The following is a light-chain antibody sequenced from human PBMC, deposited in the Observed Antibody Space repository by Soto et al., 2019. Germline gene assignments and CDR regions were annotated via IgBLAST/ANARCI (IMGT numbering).Light chain of an antibody. V-gene: IGKV1D-16*01. Sequence: DIQMTQSPSSMSASLGDRVTITCRASQGITYWLAWYQQRPGRAPKCLIYAASILESGVPSRFTGSGSGTNFTLTINDLQPEDFATYYCQQYNSYSWTFGQGTKVDI. CDR2: AAS. CDR3: QQYNSYSWT. CDR1: QGITYW. J-gene: IGKJ1*01.